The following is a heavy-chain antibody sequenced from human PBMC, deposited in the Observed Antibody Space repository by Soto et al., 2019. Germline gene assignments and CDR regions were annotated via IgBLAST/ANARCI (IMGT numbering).Heavy chain of an antibody. J-gene: IGHJ5*02. CDR1: GGSFSGYY. CDR2: INHSGST. Sequence: KTSETLSLTCAVYGGSFSGYYWSWIRQPPGKGLEWIGEINHSGSTNYNPSLKSRVTISVDTSKNQFSLKLSSVTAADTAVYYCARGRYCSSTSCYPNWFDPWGQGTLVTVSS. CDR3: ARGRYCSSTSCYPNWFDP. V-gene: IGHV4-34*01. D-gene: IGHD2-2*01.